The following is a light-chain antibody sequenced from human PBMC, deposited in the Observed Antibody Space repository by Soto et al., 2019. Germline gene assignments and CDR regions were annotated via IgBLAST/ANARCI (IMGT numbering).Light chain of an antibody. CDR2: KAS. J-gene: IGKJ1*01. CDR1: QNINAW. CDR3: QQYNSPWT. Sequence: DIQMTQSPSILSASVGDRVTITCRASQNINAWLAWYKQKPGKAPGLLIYKASILESGVPSRFSGSGYGTVFTLTISSMKPDDIATYYCQQYNSPWTFGQGTKVDI. V-gene: IGKV1-5*03.